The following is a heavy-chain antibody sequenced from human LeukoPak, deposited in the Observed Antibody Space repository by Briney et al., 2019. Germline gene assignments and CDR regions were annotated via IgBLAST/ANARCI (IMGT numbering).Heavy chain of an antibody. D-gene: IGHD3-22*01. Sequence: ASVKVSCKASGYTFTGYYMHWVRQAPGQGLEWMGIISPSGGSTSYAQKFQGRVTMTRDTSTSTVYMELSSLRSEDTAVYYCARETNYYDSKGYFDYWGQGTLVTVSS. V-gene: IGHV1-46*01. CDR2: ISPSGGST. J-gene: IGHJ4*02. CDR1: GYTFTGYY. CDR3: ARETNYYDSKGYFDY.